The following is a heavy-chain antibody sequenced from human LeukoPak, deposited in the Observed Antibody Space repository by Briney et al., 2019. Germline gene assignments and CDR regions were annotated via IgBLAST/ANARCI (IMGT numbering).Heavy chain of an antibody. V-gene: IGHV1-2*06. J-gene: IGHJ4*02. Sequence: ASVKVSCKASGYTFTSYDINWVRQAPGQGLEWMGRINPNSGGTNYAQKFQGRVTMTRDTSISTAYMELSRLRSDDTAVYYCARDRGYYGSGSYPPLGYWGQGTLVTVSS. D-gene: IGHD3-10*01. CDR1: GYTFTSYD. CDR2: INPNSGGT. CDR3: ARDRGYYGSGSYPPLGY.